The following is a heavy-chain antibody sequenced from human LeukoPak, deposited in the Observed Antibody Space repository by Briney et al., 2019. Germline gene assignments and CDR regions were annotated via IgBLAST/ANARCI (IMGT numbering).Heavy chain of an antibody. J-gene: IGHJ4*02. CDR2: ISAYNANT. D-gene: IGHD3-22*01. V-gene: IGHV1-18*01. Sequence: ASVKVSCKASGYTFTSYGISWVRQAPGQGLEWMGWISAYNANTNYAQKLQGRVTMTTDTPTSTAYMELRSLRSDDTAVYYCVREVSEPYYDDSSGYYYFDYWGQGTLVTVSS. CDR1: GYTFTSYG. CDR3: VREVSEPYYDDSSGYYYFDY.